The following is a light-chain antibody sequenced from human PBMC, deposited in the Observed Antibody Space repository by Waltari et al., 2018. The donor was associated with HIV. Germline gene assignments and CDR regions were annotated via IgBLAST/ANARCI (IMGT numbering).Light chain of an antibody. V-gene: IGKV1-9*01. CDR2: AAS. CDR3: QQLNSYPRT. J-gene: IGKJ2*01. CDR1: QGISSY. Sequence: DSQLTQSQSFLSASVVDRVTITCRASQGISSYVAGYQQNPAKAPKLLIYAASTLQSGVPSRFSGSGSGTEFTLTISSLQPEDFATYSCQQLNSYPRTFGQGTKLEIK.